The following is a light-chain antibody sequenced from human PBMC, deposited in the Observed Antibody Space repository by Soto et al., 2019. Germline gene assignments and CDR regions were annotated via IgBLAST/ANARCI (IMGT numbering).Light chain of an antibody. CDR1: QGISSY. Sequence: DIQLTQSPSFLSASVGDRVTITFRASQGISSYLAWYQQKPGKAPKLLIYAASTLQSGVPTRFSGSGSGIECTITISSLQPADFATYYCQQLNSYPPFTFGPGTKVDSK. V-gene: IGKV1-9*01. J-gene: IGKJ3*01. CDR3: QQLNSYPPFT. CDR2: AAS.